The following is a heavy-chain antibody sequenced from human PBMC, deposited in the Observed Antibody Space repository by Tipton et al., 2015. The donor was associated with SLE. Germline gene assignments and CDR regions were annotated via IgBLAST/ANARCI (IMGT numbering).Heavy chain of an antibody. CDR3: ARDRRITIFGVVSDAFDI. CDR1: GGSISSGSYY. V-gene: IGHV4-61*09. CDR2: IYTSGST. Sequence: LRLSCTVSGGSISSGSYYWSWIRQPAGKGLEWINYIYTSGSTNYNPSLKSRVTISVDTSKNQFSLKLSSVTAADTAVYYCARDRRITIFGVVSDAFDIWGQGTMVTVSS. J-gene: IGHJ3*02. D-gene: IGHD3-3*01.